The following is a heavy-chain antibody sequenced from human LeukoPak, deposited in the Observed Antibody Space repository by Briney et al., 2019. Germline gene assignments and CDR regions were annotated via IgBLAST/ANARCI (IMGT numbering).Heavy chain of an antibody. J-gene: IGHJ4*02. CDR2: ISAYNGNT. Sequence: VASVKVSCKASGYTFTSYGISWVRQAPGQGLEWMGWISAYNGNTNYAQKLQGRVTMTTDTSTSTAYMELRSLRSDDTAVYYCARGLNYDFSSGYYVEGYFDYWGQGTLVTVSS. CDR1: GYTFTSYG. D-gene: IGHD3-3*01. V-gene: IGHV1-18*01. CDR3: ARGLNYDFSSGYYVEGYFDY.